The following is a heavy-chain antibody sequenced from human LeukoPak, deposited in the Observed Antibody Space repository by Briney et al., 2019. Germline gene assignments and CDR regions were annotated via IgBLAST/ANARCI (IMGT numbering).Heavy chain of an antibody. CDR2: IYYSGST. CDR3: ARWPID. Sequence: SETLSLTCTVSGVSINSYYWSWIRQPPGKGLEWIGYIYYSGSTNYNPSLKSRVTISVDTSKNQFSLKLSSVTAADTAVYYCARWPIDWGQGTLVTVSS. CDR1: GVSINSYY. J-gene: IGHJ4*02. V-gene: IGHV4-59*01.